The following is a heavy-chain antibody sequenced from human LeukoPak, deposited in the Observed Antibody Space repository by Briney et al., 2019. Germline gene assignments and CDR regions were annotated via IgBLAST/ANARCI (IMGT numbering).Heavy chain of an antibody. CDR3: ARGGGGYYDFWSGYYARDYYYYGMDV. J-gene: IGHJ6*02. V-gene: IGHV4-59*01. CDR2: IYYSGST. CDR1: GGSFSGYY. Sequence: SETLSLTCAVYGGSFSGYYWSWIRQPPGKGLEWIGYIYYSGSTNYNPSLKSRVTISVDTSKNQFSLKLSSVTAADTAVYYCARGGGGYYDFWSGYYARDYYYYGMDVWGQGTTVTVSS. D-gene: IGHD3-3*01.